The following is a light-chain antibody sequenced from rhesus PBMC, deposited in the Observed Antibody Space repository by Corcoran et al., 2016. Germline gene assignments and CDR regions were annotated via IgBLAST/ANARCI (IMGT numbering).Light chain of an antibody. V-gene: IGKV1-94*01. CDR2: AAS. J-gene: IGKJ4*01. CDR1: QGINKE. CDR3: QQDYNTPLT. Sequence: DIQMTQSPSSLSASVGDRVTVTCRASQGINKELSWYQQKPGKAPPLLIDAASSLQTGVSSRFSCSGSVTDFTLTISSLQPEDVATYYCQQDYNTPLTFGGGTKVELK.